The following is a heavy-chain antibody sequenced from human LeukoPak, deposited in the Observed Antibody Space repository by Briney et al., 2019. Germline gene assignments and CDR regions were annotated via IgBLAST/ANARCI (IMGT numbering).Heavy chain of an antibody. CDR1: GFTFSSYA. Sequence: PGASLRLSCAASGFTFSSYAMNWVRQAPGKGLKWVSTISSGDSTYYADSVKGRFTISRDNSKKTPYLQMNSLRAEDTAVYYCATHPSRYYYDSSGYAKYWGQGTLVTVSS. CDR2: ISSGDST. CDR3: ATHPSRYYYDSSGYAKY. D-gene: IGHD3-22*01. J-gene: IGHJ4*02. V-gene: IGHV3-23*01.